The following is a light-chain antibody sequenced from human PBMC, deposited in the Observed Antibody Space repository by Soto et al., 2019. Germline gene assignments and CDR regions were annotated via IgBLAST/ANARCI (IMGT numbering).Light chain of an antibody. CDR1: SSDVGGYNY. CDR3: CSYAGSYTFP. J-gene: IGLJ1*01. V-gene: IGLV2-14*01. Sequence: QSALTQPASVSGSPGQSITISCTGTSSDVGGYNYVSWYQQHPGKAPKFMIYDVSNRPSGVSNRFSGSKSGNTASLTISGLQAEDEADYYCCSYAGSYTFPFGTGTKVTVL. CDR2: DVS.